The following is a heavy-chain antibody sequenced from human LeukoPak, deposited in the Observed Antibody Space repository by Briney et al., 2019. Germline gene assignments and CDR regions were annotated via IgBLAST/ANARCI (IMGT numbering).Heavy chain of an antibody. CDR3: AKGAGGFSYYNWFDP. J-gene: IGHJ5*02. V-gene: IGHV4-39*07. D-gene: IGHD5-18*01. CDR1: GGSISTTSYY. CDR2: IYYSGST. Sequence: SETLSLTCTVSGGSISTTSYYWGWIRQPPGKGLECIGNIYYSGSTYYNPSLKSRLALSLDTSKNQFSLKLASVTAADTAIYYCAKGAGGFSYYNWFDPWGQGTLVTVSS.